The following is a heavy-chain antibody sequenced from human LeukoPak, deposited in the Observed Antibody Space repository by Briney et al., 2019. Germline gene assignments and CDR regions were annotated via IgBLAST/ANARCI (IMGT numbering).Heavy chain of an antibody. J-gene: IGHJ5*02. V-gene: IGHV3-48*04. CDR1: GFTFSNYN. CDR3: ARLFCSGGTCSKWFDP. D-gene: IGHD2-15*01. Sequence: GGSLRLSCAASGFTFSNYNMNWVRQAPGKGLEWISYISSSTSTRYYADSVKGRFTISRDNAKNSLFLQMNSLRADDTAVYYCARLFCSGGTCSKWFDPWGQGTLVTVSS. CDR2: ISSSTSTR.